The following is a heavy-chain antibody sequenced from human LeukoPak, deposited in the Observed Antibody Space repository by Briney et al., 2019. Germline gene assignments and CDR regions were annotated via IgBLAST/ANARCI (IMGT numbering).Heavy chain of an antibody. V-gene: IGHV3-23*01. J-gene: IGHJ4*02. CDR1: GFTFSSYA. CDR3: AKDPNCSGGSCYLTYFDY. CDR2: ISGSGGST. Sequence: PGGSLRLSCAASGFTFSSYAMIWVRQAPGKGLEWVSAISGSGGSTYYADSVKGRFTISRDNSKNTLYLQMNSLRAEDTAVYYCAKDPNCSGGSCYLTYFDYWGQGTLVTVSS. D-gene: IGHD2-15*01.